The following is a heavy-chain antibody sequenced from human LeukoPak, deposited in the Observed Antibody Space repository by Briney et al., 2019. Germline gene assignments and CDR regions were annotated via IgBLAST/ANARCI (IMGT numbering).Heavy chain of an antibody. J-gene: IGHJ2*01. CDR2: FHSGGST. D-gene: IGHD6-25*01. CDR3: ARARPADL. CDR1: GFTLSSYA. Sequence: PGGSLRLSCEASGFTLSSYAMSWVRQAPGKGLEWVSVFHSGGSTYYADSVKGRFTISRDNSKNTLYLQMNSLRAEDTAVYYCARARPADLWGRGTLVTVSS. V-gene: IGHV3-53*01.